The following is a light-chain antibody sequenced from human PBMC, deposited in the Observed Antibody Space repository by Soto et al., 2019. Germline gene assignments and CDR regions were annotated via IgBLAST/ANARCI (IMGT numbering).Light chain of an antibody. V-gene: IGKV3-15*01. CDR2: GAS. CDR3: QQNHDWPPIT. J-gene: IGKJ3*01. Sequence: ETVMTQSPATLSLSPGESATLSCRASQSISDDLAWYQQKPGQAPRLLIYGASTRATDIPARFSGSGSGTEFSLTISSLQSEDFAIYYCQQNHDWPPITFGPGTKVSIK. CDR1: QSISDD.